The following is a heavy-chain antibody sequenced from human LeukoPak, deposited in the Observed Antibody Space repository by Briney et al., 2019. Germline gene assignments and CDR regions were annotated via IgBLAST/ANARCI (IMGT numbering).Heavy chain of an antibody. Sequence: GASVKVSCKASGYTFTGYYMHWVRQAPGQGLEWMGWINPNSGDTNYVQKFQGRVTMTRDTSISTAYMELSRLRSDDTAVYYCARNLHPLDYGSLPFYMDVWGKGTTVTVSS. V-gene: IGHV1-2*02. CDR1: GYTFTGYY. CDR2: INPNSGDT. D-gene: IGHD3-10*01. CDR3: ARNLHPLDYGSLPFYMDV. J-gene: IGHJ6*03.